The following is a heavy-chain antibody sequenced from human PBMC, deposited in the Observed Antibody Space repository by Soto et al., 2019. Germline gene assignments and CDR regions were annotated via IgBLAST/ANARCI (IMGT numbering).Heavy chain of an antibody. J-gene: IGHJ6*02. CDR1: GFTFSSYG. Sequence: GGSLRLSCAASGFTFSSYGMHWVRQAPGKGLEWVAVISYDGSNKYYADSVKGRFTISRDNSKNTLYLQMNSLRAEDTAVYYCAKDLTEIKWELQGYYYYGMDVWGQGTTVTVSS. D-gene: IGHD1-26*01. V-gene: IGHV3-30*18. CDR2: ISYDGSNK. CDR3: AKDLTEIKWELQGYYYYGMDV.